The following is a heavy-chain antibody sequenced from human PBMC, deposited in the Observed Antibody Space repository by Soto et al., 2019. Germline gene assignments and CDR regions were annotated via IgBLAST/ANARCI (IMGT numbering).Heavy chain of an antibody. V-gene: IGHV4-34*01. D-gene: IGHD3-10*01. J-gene: IGHJ4*02. CDR1: GGSFSGYY. Sequence: SETLSLTCAVYGGSFSGYYWSWIRQPPGKGLEWIGEINHSGSTNYNPSLKSRVTISVDTSNNQFSLKLSSVTAADTAVYYCARDVGSGTNYFYYWGQGTLVTVS. CDR3: ARDVGSGTNYFYY. CDR2: INHSGST.